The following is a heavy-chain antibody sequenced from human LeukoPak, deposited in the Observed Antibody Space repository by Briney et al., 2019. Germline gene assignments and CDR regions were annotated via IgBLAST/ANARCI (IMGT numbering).Heavy chain of an antibody. J-gene: IGHJ4*02. CDR2: IWYDGSNK. Sequence: PGRSLRLSCAASGVTFSSYGTHWVRQAPGEGLEWVAVIWYDGSNKYYADSVKGRFTISRDNSKNTLYLQMNSLRAEDTAVYYCARDPAYDFGDQVLDYWGQGTPVTVSS. D-gene: IGHD3-3*01. V-gene: IGHV3-33*01. CDR3: ARDPAYDFGDQVLDY. CDR1: GVTFSSYG.